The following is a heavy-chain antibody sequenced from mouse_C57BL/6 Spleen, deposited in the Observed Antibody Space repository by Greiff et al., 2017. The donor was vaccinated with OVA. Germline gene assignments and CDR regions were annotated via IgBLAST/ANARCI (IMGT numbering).Heavy chain of an antibody. D-gene: IGHD2-3*01. Sequence: VQLQQPGAELVRPGSSVKLSCKASGYTFTSYWMDWVKQRPGQGLEWIGNIYPSDSETHYNQKFKDKATLTVDKSSSTAYMQLSSLTSEDSAVYYCARERDGYYYAMGYWGQGTSVTVSS. CDR3: ARERDGYYYAMGY. CDR2: IYPSDSET. J-gene: IGHJ4*01. CDR1: GYTFTSYW. V-gene: IGHV1-61*01.